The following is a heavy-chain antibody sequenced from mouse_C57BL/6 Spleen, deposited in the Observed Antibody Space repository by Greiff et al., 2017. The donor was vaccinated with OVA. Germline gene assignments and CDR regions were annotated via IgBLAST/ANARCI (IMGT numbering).Heavy chain of an antibody. CDR1: GYTFTGYW. V-gene: IGHV1-9*01. CDR3: AHTAIVAAPWFAY. Sequence: QVQLQQSGAELMKPGASVKLSCKASGYTFTGYWIEWVKQRPGHGLEWIGGILPGSGSTNYNEKFKGKATFTVDKSSNTAYMQLSSLTSEDSAIYYCAHTAIVAAPWFAYWGQGTLVTVSA. D-gene: IGHD1-1*01. J-gene: IGHJ3*01. CDR2: ILPGSGST.